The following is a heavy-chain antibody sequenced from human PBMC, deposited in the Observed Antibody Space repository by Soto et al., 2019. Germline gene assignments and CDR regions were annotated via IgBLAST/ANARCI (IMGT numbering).Heavy chain of an antibody. CDR1: GFTFSSYD. J-gene: IGHJ6*02. D-gene: IGHD2-21*01. CDR3: ARGSRVIYPHYYYGMDV. CDR2: IGTAGDT. V-gene: IGHV3-13*01. Sequence: PRLSCAASGFTFSSYDMHWVRQATGKGLEWVSAIGTAGDTYYPGSVKGRFTISRENAKNSLYLQMNSLRAGDTAVYYCARGSRVIYPHYYYGMDVWGQGTTVTVSS.